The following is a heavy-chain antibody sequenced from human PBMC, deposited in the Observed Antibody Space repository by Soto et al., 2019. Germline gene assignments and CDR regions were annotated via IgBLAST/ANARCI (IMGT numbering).Heavy chain of an antibody. CDR3: AMALGELSPESFDY. J-gene: IGHJ4*02. CDR2: ISYDGSDK. D-gene: IGHD3-16*02. CDR1: GFTFSYYA. Sequence: QVQLVESGGGVVQPGRSLRLSCAASGFTFSYYAMHWVRQAPGKGLGWVAVISYDGSDKYYADSVKGRFTISRDNSKNTLKPEMNSLRAEETAVYCWAMALGELSPESFDYWGEGT. V-gene: IGHV3-30*03.